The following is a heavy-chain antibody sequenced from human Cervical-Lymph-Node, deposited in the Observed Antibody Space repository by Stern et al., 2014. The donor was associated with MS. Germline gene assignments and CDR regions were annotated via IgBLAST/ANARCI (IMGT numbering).Heavy chain of an antibody. Sequence: VQLVESGGGLVKPGGSLGLSCAASGLTFSSQSMNWVRQAPGKGLEWVSSISSSSTYIFYADSVKGRSTISRDDAKNSLFLQMSSLRVEDTAVYYCASGGWGVWGQGTMVTVST. CDR1: GLTFSSQS. J-gene: IGHJ3*01. CDR3: ASGGWGV. D-gene: IGHD3-16*01. CDR2: ISSSSTYI. V-gene: IGHV3-21*01.